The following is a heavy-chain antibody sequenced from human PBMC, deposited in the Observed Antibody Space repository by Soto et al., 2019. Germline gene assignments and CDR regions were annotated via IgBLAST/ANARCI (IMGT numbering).Heavy chain of an antibody. CDR3: ARGRYCSGGRCYFDY. CDR1: GFTFSSYS. D-gene: IGHD2-15*01. Sequence: PGGSLRLSCAASGFTFSSYSMNWVRQAPGKGLEWVANIKQDGSENSYVDSVKGRFTISRDNAKNSVYLQMNSLRAEDTAVYYCARGRYCSGGRCYFDYWGQGTPVTVSS. CDR2: IKQDGSEN. J-gene: IGHJ4*02. V-gene: IGHV3-7*04.